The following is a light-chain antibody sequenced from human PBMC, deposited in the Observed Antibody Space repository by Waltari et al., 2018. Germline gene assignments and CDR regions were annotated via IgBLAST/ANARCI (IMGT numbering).Light chain of an antibody. CDR1: SLRTSN. CDR3: NSRDYSANYV. V-gene: IGLV3-19*01. Sequence: SSELTQDPAGSVALGQTVRITCHGDSLRTSNVSWYQQKPGQAPVLVSYGRHKRPSGLPDRFSGSSSGDTASLTITGAQAEDEADYYCNSRDYSANYVFGTGTKVTVL. CDR2: GRH. J-gene: IGLJ1*01.